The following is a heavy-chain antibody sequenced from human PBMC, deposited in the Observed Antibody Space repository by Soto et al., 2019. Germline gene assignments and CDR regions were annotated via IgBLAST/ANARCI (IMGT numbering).Heavy chain of an antibody. D-gene: IGHD3-16*01. CDR2: IYYSGST. V-gene: IGHV4-39*01. J-gene: IGHJ4*02. Sequence: XGTLSLTLTVSGGSISSSSYDGGGIRQPPGKGLEWIGSIYYSGSTYYNPSLKSRVTISVDTSKNQFSLKLSSVTAADTAVYYCARHGLAYVWENGAFDYRGQGTLVTVLL. CDR1: GGSISSSSYD. CDR3: ARHGLAYVWENGAFDY.